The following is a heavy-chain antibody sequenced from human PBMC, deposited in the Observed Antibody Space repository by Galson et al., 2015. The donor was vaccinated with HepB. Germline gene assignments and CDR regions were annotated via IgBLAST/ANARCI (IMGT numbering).Heavy chain of an antibody. CDR2: VYHSGST. D-gene: IGHD3-22*01. CDR1: GGSISSSNW. CDR3: ARTDDSSGYYNDYYYGMDV. V-gene: IGHV4-4*02. Sequence: SEPLSLTCAVSGGSISSSNWWSWVRQPPGKGLEWIGEVYHSGSTNYNPSLKSRVTISVDKSKNQFSLKLSSVTAADTAVYYCARTDDSSGYYNDYYYGMDVWGQGTTVTVSS. J-gene: IGHJ6*02.